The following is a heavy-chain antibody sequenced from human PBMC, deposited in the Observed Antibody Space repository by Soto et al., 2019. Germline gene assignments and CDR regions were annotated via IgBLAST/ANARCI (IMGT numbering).Heavy chain of an antibody. Sequence: QVQLVQSGAEVRKPGASVKVSCRASGYSFKSYDINWVRQVAGQGLELLGWINPNTGNTGYAQTFQGRVTMTRDTSISTVYLELSSLRSEDTAVYYCARGVEDTGGGHWGQRTLVTVSS. J-gene: IGHJ4*02. CDR2: INPNTGNT. D-gene: IGHD2-8*02. CDR3: ARGVEDTGGGH. V-gene: IGHV1-8*01. CDR1: GYSFKSYD.